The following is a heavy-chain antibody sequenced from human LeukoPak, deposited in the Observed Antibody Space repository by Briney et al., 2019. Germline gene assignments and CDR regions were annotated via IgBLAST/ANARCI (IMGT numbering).Heavy chain of an antibody. CDR1: GGSFSGYY. CDR2: INHSGST. J-gene: IGHJ4*02. D-gene: IGHD1-1*01. V-gene: IGHV4-34*01. Sequence: SETLSLTCAVYGGSFSGYYWSRIRQPPGKGLEWIGEINHSGSTNYNPSLKSRVTISVDTSKNQFSLKLSSVTAADTAVYYCARKTTGTMSPYFDYWGQGTLVTVSS. CDR3: ARKTTGTMSPYFDY.